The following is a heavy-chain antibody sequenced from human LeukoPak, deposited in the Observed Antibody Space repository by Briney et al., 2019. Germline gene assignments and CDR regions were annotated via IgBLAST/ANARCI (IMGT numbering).Heavy chain of an antibody. V-gene: IGHV6-1*01. J-gene: IGHJ4*02. CDR3: ARARDYGYMYYFDY. CDR2: TYYRSRWFN. Sequence: SQTLSLTCAISGDSVSRNSVAWNWIRQSPSRGLEWLGRTYYRSRWFNDYAPSVNSRLTISPDTSKNQFSLQLNSVTPEDTAVYYCARARDYGYMYYFDYWGQGTLVTVSS. CDR1: GDSVSRNSVA. D-gene: IGHD4-17*01.